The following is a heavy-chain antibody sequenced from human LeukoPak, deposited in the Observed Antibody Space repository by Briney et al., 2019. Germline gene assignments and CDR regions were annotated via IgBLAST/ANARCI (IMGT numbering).Heavy chain of an antibody. CDR3: AGADSGSWFDP. D-gene: IGHD3-10*01. CDR1: GGSISSYY. J-gene: IGHJ5*02. V-gene: IGHV4-4*07. CDR2: IYSGGST. Sequence: SETLSLTCTVSGGSISSYYWNWIRQPAGKGLEWIGRIYSGGSTNYNPSLQSRVTISIEKPKNQSFLRLDSVTAADTAVYYCAGADSGSWFDPWGLGTLVTVSS.